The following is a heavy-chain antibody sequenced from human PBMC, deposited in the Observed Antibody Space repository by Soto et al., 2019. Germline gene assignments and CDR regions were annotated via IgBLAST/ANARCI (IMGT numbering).Heavy chain of an antibody. Sequence: QVQLVQSGAEVKKPGASVKVSCKASGYTFTSYYMHWVRQAPGQGLEWMGIINPSGGSTSYAQKFQGRVTMTRDTPTSTVYMELSSLRSEDTAVYYGAGGGKEQWLVGTYYYYYYGMDVWGQGTTVTVSS. V-gene: IGHV1-46*01. CDR2: INPSGGST. D-gene: IGHD6-19*01. CDR1: GYTFTSYY. CDR3: AGGGKEQWLVGTYYYYYYGMDV. J-gene: IGHJ6*02.